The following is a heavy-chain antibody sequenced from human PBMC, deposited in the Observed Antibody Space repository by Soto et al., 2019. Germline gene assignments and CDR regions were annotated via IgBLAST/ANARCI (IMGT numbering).Heavy chain of an antibody. Sequence: DGSLRLSCAFCGFSLTHYWFHCVNQTPGKGLVWVSRGNSDGRIIDYAASVRGRFTISRDNARNTLYQRRNKRRAEDTAVYDGATNRHQYNYVW. D-gene: IGHD1-1*01. CDR2: GNSDGRII. CDR3: ATNRHQYNYV. CDR1: GFSLTHYW. J-gene: IGHJ6*01. V-gene: IGHV3-74*01.